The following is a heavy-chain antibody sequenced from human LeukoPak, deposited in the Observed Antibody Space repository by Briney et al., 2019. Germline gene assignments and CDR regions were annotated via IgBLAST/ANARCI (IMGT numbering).Heavy chain of an antibody. J-gene: IGHJ4*02. CDR2: IIPILGIA. CDR3: ARAGIAAADPLDY. Sequence: ASVKVSCKASGGTFSSYAISWVRQAPGQGLEWMGRIIPILGIANYAQKFQGRVTITADKSTSTAYMELRSLRSDDTAVYYCARAGIAAADPLDYWGQGTLVTVSS. V-gene: IGHV1-69*04. CDR1: GGTFSSYA. D-gene: IGHD6-13*01.